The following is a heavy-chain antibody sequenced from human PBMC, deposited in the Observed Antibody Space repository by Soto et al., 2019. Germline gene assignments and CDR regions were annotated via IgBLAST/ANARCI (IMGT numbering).Heavy chain of an antibody. CDR1: GFTFNDAW. V-gene: IGHV3-15*07. D-gene: IGHD2-8*01. CDR2: IKTKSDGGTT. Sequence: EVHLVESGGGLVKPGGSLRLSCAASGFTFNDAWMNWGRQAPGKGLEWVGRIKTKSDGGTTDYAAPVKGRFTISRDDSKSTLYLQMNSLEIEDTAVYCCTADPRYCSNGVCYRWFDPWGQGTLVTVSS. CDR3: TADPRYCSNGVCYRWFDP. J-gene: IGHJ5*02.